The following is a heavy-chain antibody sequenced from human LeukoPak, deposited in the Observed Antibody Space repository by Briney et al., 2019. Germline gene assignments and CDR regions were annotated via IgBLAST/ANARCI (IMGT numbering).Heavy chain of an antibody. CDR3: ARGGYSSGWYEGDYYFDY. CDR1: GGSISSGGYY. Sequence: SQTLSLTCTVSGGSISSGGYYWSWIRQHPGKGLEWIGYIYYSGSTYYNPSLKSRVTISVDTSKNQFSLKLSSVAAADTAVYYCARGGYSSGWYEGDYYFDYRGQGTLVTVSS. CDR2: IYYSGST. V-gene: IGHV4-31*03. J-gene: IGHJ4*02. D-gene: IGHD6-19*01.